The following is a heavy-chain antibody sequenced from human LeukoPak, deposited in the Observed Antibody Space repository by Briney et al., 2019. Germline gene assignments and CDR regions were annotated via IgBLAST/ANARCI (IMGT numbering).Heavy chain of an antibody. CDR3: TREIRYFDWFQADY. CDR1: GFTFGDHS. Sequence: GGSLRLSCTASGFTFGDHSVSWFRQAPGKGLEWVGFIRSKAYGGTAEYDASVKGTFTISRDDSKSVAYLQMDSLKTEDTAVYYCTREIRYFDWFQADYWGEGTLVTVSS. V-gene: IGHV3-49*03. D-gene: IGHD3-9*01. J-gene: IGHJ4*02. CDR2: IRSKAYGGTA.